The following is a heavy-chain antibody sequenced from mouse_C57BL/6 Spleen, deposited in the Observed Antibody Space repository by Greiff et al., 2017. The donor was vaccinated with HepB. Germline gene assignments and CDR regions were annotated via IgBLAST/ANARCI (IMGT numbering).Heavy chain of an antibody. V-gene: IGHV1-47*01. CDR2: FHPYNDDT. CDR1: GYTFTTYP. J-gene: IGHJ3*01. D-gene: IGHD1-1*01. Sequence: VHLVESGAELVKPGASVKMSCKASGYTFTTYPIEWMKQNHGKSLEWIGNFHPYNDDTKYNEKFKGKATLTVEKSSSTVYLELSRLTSDDSAVYYCARRDYYGSSHFAYWGQGTLVTVSA. CDR3: ARRDYYGSSHFAY.